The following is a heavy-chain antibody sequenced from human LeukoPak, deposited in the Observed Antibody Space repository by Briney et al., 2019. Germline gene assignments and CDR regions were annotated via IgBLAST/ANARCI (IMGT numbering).Heavy chain of an antibody. J-gene: IGHJ4*02. CDR3: AKLLNYGGNSDYFDY. Sequence: QPGGSLRLSCAASGFTFRNYAMSWVRQAPGKGLEWVSAISGSGDETNYADSVKGRLTISRDNSKNTLFLQMNSLRAEDTAVYYCAKLLNYGGNSDYFDYWGQGTQVTVSS. D-gene: IGHD4-23*01. V-gene: IGHV3-23*01. CDR1: GFTFRNYA. CDR2: ISGSGDET.